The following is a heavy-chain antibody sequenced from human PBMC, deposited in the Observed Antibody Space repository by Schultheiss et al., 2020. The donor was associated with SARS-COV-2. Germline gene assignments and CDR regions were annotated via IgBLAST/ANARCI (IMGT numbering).Heavy chain of an antibody. J-gene: IGHJ4*02. CDR3: ARMPPMVYAMWSGGLSY. CDR1: GFNFRIFG. D-gene: IGHD2-8*01. Sequence: GGSLRLSCAASGFNFRIFGMYWVRQAPGMGLEWVASISYAESDRFYGDSVRGRFTISRDIFKNTLYLQMNSLRAEDTAVYYCARMPPMVYAMWSGGLSYWGQGTLVTVSS. V-gene: IGHV3-30*03. CDR2: ISYAESDR.